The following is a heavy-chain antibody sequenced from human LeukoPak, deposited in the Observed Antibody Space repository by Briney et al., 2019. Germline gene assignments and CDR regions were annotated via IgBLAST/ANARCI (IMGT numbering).Heavy chain of an antibody. J-gene: IGHJ1*01. D-gene: IGHD6-13*01. CDR3: ARLPGIAAV. Sequence: SETLSLTCTVSGYSISSGYYWGWIRQPPGKGLEWIGSIYHSGSTYYNPSLKSRVTISIDTSTNQFSLNLSSVTAADTAVYYCARLPGIAAVWGQGTLVIVSS. CDR2: IYHSGST. V-gene: IGHV4-38-2*02. CDR1: GYSISSGYY.